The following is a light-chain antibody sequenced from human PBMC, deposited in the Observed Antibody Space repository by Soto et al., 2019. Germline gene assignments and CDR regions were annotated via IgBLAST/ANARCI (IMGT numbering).Light chain of an antibody. CDR1: HNIRNW. Sequence: DIQMTQSPSTLSAYVGDRVTITCRASHNIRNWLAWYQQKSGKAPKLLIYGASSLETGVPSRFSGSGSGTEFALTISSLQPDDFATYYCQLYNGAFGGGTKVEIK. CDR2: GAS. J-gene: IGKJ4*01. CDR3: QLYNGA. V-gene: IGKV1-5*01.